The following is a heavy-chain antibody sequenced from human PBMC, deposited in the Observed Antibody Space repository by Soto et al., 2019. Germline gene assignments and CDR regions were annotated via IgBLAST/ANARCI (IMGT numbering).Heavy chain of an antibody. CDR3: AAGIVVVPAAWAYYYGMDV. J-gene: IGHJ6*02. CDR1: GYTFTSYW. Sequence: PGESLKISCQGSGYTFTSYWIGWVRQMPGKGLEWMGIIDPGDSDTRYSPSFQGQVTVSADKSISTAYLQWSSLKASDTAMYYCAAGIVVVPAAWAYYYGMDVWGQGTTVTVSS. V-gene: IGHV5-51*01. D-gene: IGHD2-2*01. CDR2: IDPGDSDT.